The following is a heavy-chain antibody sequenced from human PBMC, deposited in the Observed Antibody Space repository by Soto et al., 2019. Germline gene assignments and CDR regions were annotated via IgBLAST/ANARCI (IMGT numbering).Heavy chain of an antibody. Sequence: SLKNSWAGTVFSFPDSYITWVRQAPGKGLEWLSYISPGSRYPAYADSVKGRFTISRDNAKRSLYLQMMSLTAEDTAIYYCVRGGGGGLFDPWGQGTMVTVSS. CDR3: VRGGGGGLFDP. CDR2: ISPGSRYP. CDR1: VFSFPDSY. D-gene: IGHD2-15*01. V-gene: IGHV3-11*06. J-gene: IGHJ5*02.